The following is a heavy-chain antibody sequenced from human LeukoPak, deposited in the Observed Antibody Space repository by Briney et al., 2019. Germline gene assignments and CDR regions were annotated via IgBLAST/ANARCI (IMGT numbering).Heavy chain of an antibody. Sequence: GGSLRLSCAASGFTFSDYYMSWIRQAPGKGLEWVSYISSSGSTIYYADSVKGRFTISRDNAKNSLYLQMTSLRDEDTAVYYCAREEESPILTIFGVVRYYGMDVWGQGTTVTVSS. J-gene: IGHJ6*02. CDR1: GFTFSDYY. D-gene: IGHD3-3*01. CDR3: AREEESPILTIFGVVRYYGMDV. V-gene: IGHV3-11*01. CDR2: ISSSGSTI.